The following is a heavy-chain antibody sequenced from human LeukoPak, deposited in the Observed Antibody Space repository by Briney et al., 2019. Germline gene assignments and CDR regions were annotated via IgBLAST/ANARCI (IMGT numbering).Heavy chain of an antibody. CDR1: GYTFTGYY. Sequence: ASVKVSCKASGYTFTGYYMHWVRQAPGQGLEWMGWINPNSGGTNYAQKFQGRVTMTRDTSISTAYMELSRLRSDDTAVYYCAREWGITMARGVIDFDYWGQGTLVTVSS. V-gene: IGHV1-2*02. D-gene: IGHD3-10*01. CDR3: AREWGITMARGVIDFDY. CDR2: INPNSGGT. J-gene: IGHJ4*02.